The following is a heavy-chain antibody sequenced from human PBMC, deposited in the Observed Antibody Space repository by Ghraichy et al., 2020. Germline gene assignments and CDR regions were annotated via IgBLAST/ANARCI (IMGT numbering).Heavy chain of an antibody. V-gene: IGHV3-23*01. J-gene: IGHJ1*01. CDR1: GFTFSSYA. Sequence: GGSLRLSCAASGFTFSSYAMSWVRQAPGKGLEWVSAISGSGGSTYYADSVKGRFTISRDNSKNTLYLQMNSLRAEDTAVYYCAKDCYPGGDSSGYYSQYFQHWGQGTLVTVSS. D-gene: IGHD3-22*01. CDR3: AKDCYPGGDSSGYYSQYFQH. CDR2: ISGSGGST.